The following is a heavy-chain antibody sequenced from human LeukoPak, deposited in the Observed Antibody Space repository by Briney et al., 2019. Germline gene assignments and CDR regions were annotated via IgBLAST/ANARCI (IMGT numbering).Heavy chain of an antibody. CDR2: ISSSSSTI. Sequence: PGGSLRLSCAASGFTFSSYSMNWVRQAPGKGLEWVSYISSSSSTIYYADSVKGRFTISRDNAKNSLYLQMNSLRAEDTAVYYCARHFGAGGLAAAGDFDYWGQGTLVTVSS. CDR1: GFTFSSYS. D-gene: IGHD6-13*01. V-gene: IGHV3-48*04. J-gene: IGHJ4*02. CDR3: ARHFGAGGLAAAGDFDY.